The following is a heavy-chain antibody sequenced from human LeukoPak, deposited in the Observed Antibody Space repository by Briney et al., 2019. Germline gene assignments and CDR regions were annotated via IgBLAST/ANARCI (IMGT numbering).Heavy chain of an antibody. D-gene: IGHD1-14*01. CDR1: GLLFSGSS. CDR2: IRFDATNK. CDR3: AKEQYPGYFDF. V-gene: IGHV3-30*02. J-gene: IGHJ4*02. Sequence: GGSLRLSCAASGLLFSGSSMHWVRQAPGKGLEWVCFIRFDATNKYYADSVKGRFTISRDNSNNTLYLQLNNVRTEDTATYFCAKEQYPGYFDFWGQGTLVTVSS.